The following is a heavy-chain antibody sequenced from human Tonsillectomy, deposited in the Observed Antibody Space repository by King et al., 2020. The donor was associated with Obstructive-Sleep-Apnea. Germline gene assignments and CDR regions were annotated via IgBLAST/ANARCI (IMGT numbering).Heavy chain of an antibody. D-gene: IGHD6-19*01. CDR3: VRGYSSGWIHFDY. V-gene: IGHV3-72*01. CDR1: GFTFSDHY. Sequence: QLVQSGGGLVQPGGSLRLSCAASGFTFSDHYMDWVRQAPGKGLEWVGRSRNKANSYTTEYAASVKGRLTISRDDSKNSLYLQMNSLKTEDTAVYYCVRGYSSGWIHFDYWGQGTLVTVSS. CDR2: SRNKANSYTT. J-gene: IGHJ4*02.